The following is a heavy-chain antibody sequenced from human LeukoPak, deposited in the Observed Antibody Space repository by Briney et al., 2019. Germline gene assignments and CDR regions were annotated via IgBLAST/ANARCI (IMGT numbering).Heavy chain of an antibody. CDR2: ISWNSGSI. Sequence: GGSLRLSCAASGFTFDDYAMHWVRQAPGKGLEWVSGISWNSGSIGYADSVKGRFTISRDNAKNSLCLQMNSLRAEDTALYYCAKDKRNYYDSSGYSYYFDYWGQGTLVTVSS. D-gene: IGHD3-22*01. CDR3: AKDKRNYYDSSGYSYYFDY. V-gene: IGHV3-9*01. J-gene: IGHJ4*02. CDR1: GFTFDDYA.